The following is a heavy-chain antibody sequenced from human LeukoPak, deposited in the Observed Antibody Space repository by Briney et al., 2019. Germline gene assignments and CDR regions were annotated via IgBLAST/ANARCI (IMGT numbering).Heavy chain of an antibody. CDR2: IYTSGST. CDR3: GGGYSSGWSPFDY. V-gene: IGHV4-61*02. J-gene: IGHJ4*02. Sequence: PSQTLSLTCTVSGGSISSGSYYWSWIRQPAGKGLEWIGRIYTSGSTNYNPSLKSRVTISVDTSKNQFSLKLSSVTAADTAVYYCGGGYSSGWSPFDYWGQGTLVTVSS. CDR1: GGSISSGSYY. D-gene: IGHD6-19*01.